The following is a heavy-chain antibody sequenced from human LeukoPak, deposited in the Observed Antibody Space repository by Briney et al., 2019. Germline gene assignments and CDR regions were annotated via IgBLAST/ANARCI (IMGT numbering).Heavy chain of an antibody. D-gene: IGHD3-22*01. CDR3: ARGAYYYED. V-gene: IGHV3-48*01. CDR2: ISSSSSTI. J-gene: IGHJ4*02. Sequence: GGSLRLSCAASGFTFSSHSMNWVRQAPGKGLEWVTYISSSSSTIYYADSVKGRFTISRDNAKNSLYLQMNSLRAEDTAVYYCARGAYYYEDWGQGTLVTVSS. CDR1: GFTFSSHS.